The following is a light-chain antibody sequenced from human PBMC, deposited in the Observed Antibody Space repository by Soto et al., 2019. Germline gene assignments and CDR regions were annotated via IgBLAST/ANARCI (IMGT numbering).Light chain of an antibody. J-gene: IGKJ2*01. CDR2: AAS. CDR3: QQTSSTPPT. CDR1: QTITTF. V-gene: IGKV1-39*01. Sequence: DIPLTQSPSSLSASVGDRVTITCRASQTITTFLHWYRQTPGKAPDLLVYAASSLQGGVSSRFSGSGSGTDFTLTISSLQPEDFATFYCQQTSSTPPTFGQGTTLEIK.